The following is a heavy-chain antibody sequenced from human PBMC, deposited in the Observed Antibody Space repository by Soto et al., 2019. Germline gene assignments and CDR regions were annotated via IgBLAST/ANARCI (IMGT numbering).Heavy chain of an antibody. Sequence: SETLSLTCAVSGVSITSTISCSLIRKSPGKGLEWNVEIYHSGSTNYNPSLKSRVTISVDKSKNQFSLKLSSVTAADTAVYYCARVWTTVTNWFDPWGQGTLVTVSS. V-gene: IGHV4-4*02. J-gene: IGHJ5*02. CDR1: GVSITSTIS. CDR2: IYHSGST. CDR3: ARVWTTVTNWFDP. D-gene: IGHD4-17*01.